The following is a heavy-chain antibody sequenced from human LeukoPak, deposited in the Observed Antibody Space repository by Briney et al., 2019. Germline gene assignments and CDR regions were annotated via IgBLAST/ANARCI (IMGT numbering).Heavy chain of an antibody. J-gene: IGHJ4*02. CDR2: IKGDESAR. CDR1: GFTFSSYW. V-gene: IGHV3-7*01. Sequence: PGGSLRLPCAASGFTFSSYWMPWVRQAPGKGLEWVANIKGDESARHQADSVKGRFTISRDNPRNSLYLQMTNLRGDDTAVYYCARDVVGSLDYWGQGTLVTVSS. D-gene: IGHD1-26*01. CDR3: ARDVVGSLDY.